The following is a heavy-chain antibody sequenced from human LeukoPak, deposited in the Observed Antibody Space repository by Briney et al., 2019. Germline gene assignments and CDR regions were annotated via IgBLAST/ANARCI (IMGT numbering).Heavy chain of an antibody. J-gene: IGHJ5*02. CDR3: ARSMVRGTIRSPNWFDP. CDR1: GYTFTSYG. Sequence: ASVKVSCKASGYTFTSYGISWARQAPGQGLEWMGWISAYNGNTNYAQKLQGRVTMTTDTSTSTAYMELRSLRSDDTAVYYCARSMVRGTIRSPNWFDPWGQGTLVTVSS. CDR2: ISAYNGNT. D-gene: IGHD3-10*01. V-gene: IGHV1-18*01.